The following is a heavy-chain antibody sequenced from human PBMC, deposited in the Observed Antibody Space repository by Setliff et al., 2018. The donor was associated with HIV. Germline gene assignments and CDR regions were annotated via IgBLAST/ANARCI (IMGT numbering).Heavy chain of an antibody. J-gene: IGHJ5*02. CDR3: AKRTFGSGRLDP. Sequence: SETLSLTCSVSGDSISSGSYYWSWIRRPAGKGLEWIGRIHTTGSTNYNPSLKSRFTISMDTSKNQFSLNLNSVTATDTAVYYCAKRTFGSGRLDPWGQGTLVTVSS. CDR2: IHTTGST. CDR1: GDSISSGSYY. D-gene: IGHD3-16*01. V-gene: IGHV4-61*02.